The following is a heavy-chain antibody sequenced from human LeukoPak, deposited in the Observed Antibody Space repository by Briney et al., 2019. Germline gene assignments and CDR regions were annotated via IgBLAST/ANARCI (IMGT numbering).Heavy chain of an antibody. CDR2: IYYSGST. Sequence: SETLSLTCTVSGGSISSSSYYWGWIRQPPGKGLEWIGSIYYSGSTYYNPSLKSRVTISVDTSKNQFSLKLSSVTAADTAVHYCARGITVRGYSYGYTAPLYYFDYWGQGTLVTVSS. V-gene: IGHV4-39*07. CDR1: GGSISSSSYY. D-gene: IGHD5-18*01. J-gene: IGHJ4*02. CDR3: ARGITVRGYSYGYTAPLYYFDY.